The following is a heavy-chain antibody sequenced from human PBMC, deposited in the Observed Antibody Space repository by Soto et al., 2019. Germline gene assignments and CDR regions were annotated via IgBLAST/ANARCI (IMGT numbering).Heavy chain of an antibody. D-gene: IGHD3-16*01. Sequence: QVQLVQSGAEVKKPGASVKVSCKASGYTFTSYGISWVRQAPGQGLEWMGWISAYNGNTNYAQKLQGRVTMTTDTSPSTPYMRLRGRRSADRAVNYGAGLVSGGNGSDPWGQGPLSPSPQ. J-gene: IGHJ5*02. CDR1: GYTFTSYG. V-gene: IGHV1-18*04. CDR2: ISAYNGNT. CDR3: AGLVSGGNGSDP.